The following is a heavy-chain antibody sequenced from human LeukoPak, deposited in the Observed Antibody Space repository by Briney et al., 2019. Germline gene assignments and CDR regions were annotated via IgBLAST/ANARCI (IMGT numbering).Heavy chain of an antibody. Sequence: PGVSLRLSCATSVFTFTNACMNWVRQAPGKGLECVIRISSNSDGGTLNYAAPVKGNFTLSRDDSKNTLYLQMNSLQTEDTAVYYCATDFYDSTWGQGTLVTVSS. D-gene: IGHD3-22*01. CDR1: VFTFTNAC. V-gene: IGHV3-15*06. CDR2: ISSNSDGGTL. J-gene: IGHJ5*02. CDR3: ATDFYDST.